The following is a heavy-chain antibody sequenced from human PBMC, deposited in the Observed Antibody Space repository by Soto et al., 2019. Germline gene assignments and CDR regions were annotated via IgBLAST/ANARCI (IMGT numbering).Heavy chain of an antibody. CDR2: IYYSGST. CDR1: GGSISSVGYY. V-gene: IGHV4-31*03. CDR3: ASDYDFWSGYYSA. J-gene: IGHJ5*02. D-gene: IGHD3-3*01. Sequence: QVQLQESGPGLVKPSQTLSLTCTVSGGSISSVGYYWSWIRQHPGKGLEWIGYIYYSGSTYYNPSLKSRVTISVDTSKNQFSLKLSSVTAADTAVYYCASDYDFWSGYYSAWGQGTRVTVSS.